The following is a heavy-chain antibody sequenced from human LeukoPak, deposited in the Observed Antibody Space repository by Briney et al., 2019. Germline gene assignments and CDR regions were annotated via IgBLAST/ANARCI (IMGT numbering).Heavy chain of an antibody. J-gene: IGHJ6*02. CDR2: ISGTTSGT. Sequence: QPGGSLRLSCAASGFTFSTCAMSWVRQAPGKGLEWVSGISGTTSGTYYADSVKGRFTISRDNSKNTLFLQVDSLRAEDTAVYYCAKVRTCFYHGLDVWGQGTTVTVSS. CDR3: AKVRTCFYHGLDV. D-gene: IGHD1-14*01. CDR1: GFTFSTCA. V-gene: IGHV3-23*01.